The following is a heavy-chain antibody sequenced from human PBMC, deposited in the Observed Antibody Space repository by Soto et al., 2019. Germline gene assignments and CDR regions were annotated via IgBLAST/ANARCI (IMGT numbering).Heavy chain of an antibody. V-gene: IGHV5-51*01. J-gene: IGHJ4*02. D-gene: IGHD3-22*01. CDR3: ARYSDSSGYYSDY. CDR1: GYSFTSYW. Sequence: PGESLKISCKGCGYSFTSYWIGWVRQMPGKGLEWMGIIYPGDSDTRYSPSFQGQVTISADKSISTAYLQWSSLKASDTAMYYCARYSDSSGYYSDYWGQGTLVTVSS. CDR2: IYPGDSDT.